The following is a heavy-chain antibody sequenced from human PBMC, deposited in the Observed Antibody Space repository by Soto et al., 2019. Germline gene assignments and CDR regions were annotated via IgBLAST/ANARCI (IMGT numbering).Heavy chain of an antibody. CDR2: IYYSGST. D-gene: IGHD6-19*01. J-gene: IGHJ5*02. V-gene: IGHV4-39*01. CDR1: GGSISSSNSY. CDR3: ARQSAVAGNWFDP. Sequence: QLQLQESGPGLVKPSETLSLTCTVSGGSISSSNSYWGWIRQPPGKGLGWFGSIYYSGSTYYNPSLKSRVTISVDTSKNQFSLRLSSVTAADTAVYYCARQSAVAGNWFDPWGQGTLVTVSS.